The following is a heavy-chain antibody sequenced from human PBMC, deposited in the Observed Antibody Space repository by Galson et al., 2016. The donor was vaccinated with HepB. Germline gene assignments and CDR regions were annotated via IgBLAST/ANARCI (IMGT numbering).Heavy chain of an antibody. CDR3: ARTRGPTKGIDF. J-gene: IGHJ4*02. CDR1: GFSLNTDGMC. CDR2: IYWDEEK. V-gene: IGHV2-70*11. Sequence: PALVKPPQTLILTCSFSGFSLNTDGMCVTWIRQPPGKALEWLARIYWDEEKRYSVSLKTRLTISKDASRNLVVLTMTNMDPVDTATYYCARTRGPTKGIDFWGQGTLVTVSS. D-gene: IGHD2-8*01.